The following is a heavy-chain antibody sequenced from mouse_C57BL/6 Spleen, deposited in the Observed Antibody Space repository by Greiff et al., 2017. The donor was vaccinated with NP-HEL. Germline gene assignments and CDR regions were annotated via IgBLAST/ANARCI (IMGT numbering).Heavy chain of an antibody. V-gene: IGHV1-22*01. CDR3: AIPFNYGSSLYYFDY. CDR2: INPNNGGT. CDR1: GYTFTDYN. J-gene: IGHJ2*01. D-gene: IGHD1-1*01. Sequence: EVKLQESGPELVKPGASVKMSCKASGYTFTDYNMHWVKQSHGKSLEWIGYINPNNGGTSYNQKFKGKATLTVNKSSSTAYMELRSLTSEDSAVYYCAIPFNYGSSLYYFDYWGQGTTLTVSS.